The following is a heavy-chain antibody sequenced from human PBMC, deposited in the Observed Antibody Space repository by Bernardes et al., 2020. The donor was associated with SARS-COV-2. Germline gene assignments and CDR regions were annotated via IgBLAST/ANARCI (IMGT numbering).Heavy chain of an antibody. Sequence: GGSLRLSCAASGITFTKYDVHWVRQAPGKGLEWVAVISYDGGNKYYADSVKGRFAISRDDSKNTVHLQMNSLGPVDTAVYYCARDRSGYYNYYYYGMDICGQGTTVTV. CDR1: GITFTKYD. D-gene: IGHD3-3*01. J-gene: IGHJ6*02. CDR3: ARDRSGYYNYYYYGMDI. CDR2: ISYDGGNK. V-gene: IGHV3-30*09.